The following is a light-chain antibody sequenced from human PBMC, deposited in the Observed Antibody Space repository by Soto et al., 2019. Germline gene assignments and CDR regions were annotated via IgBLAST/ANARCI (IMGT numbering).Light chain of an antibody. CDR3: CAYAGSVTLFV. CDR1: SNDVGFYDL. J-gene: IGLJ1*01. CDR2: EGS. Sequence: QSLLTQPASVSGSPGQSVTMSCTGTSNDVGFYDLVSWYQQYPGKAPKLIIYEGSRRPSGVSNRFSGSKSGNTAYLTITGLQAEDEAAYYCCAYAGSVTLFVFPAGTKVTVL. V-gene: IGLV2-23*01.